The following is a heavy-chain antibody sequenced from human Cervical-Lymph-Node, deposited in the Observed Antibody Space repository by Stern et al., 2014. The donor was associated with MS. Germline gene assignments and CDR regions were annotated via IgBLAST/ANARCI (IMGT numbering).Heavy chain of an antibody. Sequence: QVTLKESGPTLVKPTQTVTLTCTLSGFSVTTAGVGVGWIRQPPGKALEWLALIYWDDVKLYSPSLKNRLTITKDTSKNQVVLTMTNVDPVDTATYYCAHSRVKYCRGGTCYSSLFDYWGQGTLVTVSS. V-gene: IGHV2-5*02. CDR2: IYWDDVK. CDR1: GFSVTTAGVG. CDR3: AHSRVKYCRGGTCYSSLFDY. J-gene: IGHJ4*02. D-gene: IGHD2-15*01.